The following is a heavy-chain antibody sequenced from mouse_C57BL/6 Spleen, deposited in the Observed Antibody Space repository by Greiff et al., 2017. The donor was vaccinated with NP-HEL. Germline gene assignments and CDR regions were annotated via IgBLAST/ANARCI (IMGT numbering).Heavy chain of an antibody. CDR3: AREFYYGSGDAMDY. V-gene: IGHV1-64*01. CDR1: GYTFTSYW. Sequence: LQPGAELVKPGASVKLSCKASGYTFTSYWMHWVKQRPGQGLEWIGMIHPNSGSTNYNEKFKSKATLTVDKSSSTAYMQLSSLTSEDSAVYYCAREFYYGSGDAMDYWGQGTSVTVSS. D-gene: IGHD1-1*01. CDR2: IHPNSGST. J-gene: IGHJ4*01.